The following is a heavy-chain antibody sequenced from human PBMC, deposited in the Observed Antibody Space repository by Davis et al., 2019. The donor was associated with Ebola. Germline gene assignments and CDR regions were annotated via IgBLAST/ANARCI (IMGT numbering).Heavy chain of an antibody. CDR2: VYYSGSP. Sequence: MPSETLSLTCTVSGASISSYYWSWIRQAPGKGLEWIGLVYYSGSPKYNPSLKSRAIISVDTSKNQFYLKLSSVTAEDTAVYHCARYRVAMVKGVPYFDYWGQGRLVTVAS. CDR3: ARYRVAMVKGVPYFDY. V-gene: IGHV4-59*12. J-gene: IGHJ4*02. D-gene: IGHD3-10*01. CDR1: GASISSYY.